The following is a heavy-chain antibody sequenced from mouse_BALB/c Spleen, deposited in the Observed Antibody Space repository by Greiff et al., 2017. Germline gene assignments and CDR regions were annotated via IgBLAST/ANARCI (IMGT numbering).Heavy chain of an antibody. Sequence: EVQVVESGPGLVKPSQSLSLTCSVTGYSITSGYYWNWIRQFPGNKLEWMGYISYDGSNNYNPSLKNRISITRDTSKNQFFLKLNSVTTEDTATYYCARDTTAYFDYWGQGTTLTVSS. CDR2: ISYDGSN. J-gene: IGHJ2*01. V-gene: IGHV3-6*02. D-gene: IGHD1-2*01. CDR3: ARDTTAYFDY. CDR1: GYSITSGYY.